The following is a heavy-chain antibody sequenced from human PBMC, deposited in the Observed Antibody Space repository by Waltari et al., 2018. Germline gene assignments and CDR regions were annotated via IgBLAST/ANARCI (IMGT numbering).Heavy chain of an antibody. CDR3: ARVGNWDYYYYYGMDV. V-gene: IGHV4-59*01. CDR1: GGSISSYY. Sequence: QVQLQESGPGLVKPSETLSLTCTVPGGSISSYYWSWIRQPPGKGLEWIGYIYYSGSTNYNPSLKSRVTISVDTSKNQFSLKLSSVTAADTAVYYCARVGNWDYYYYYGMDVWGQGTTVTVSS. J-gene: IGHJ6*02. D-gene: IGHD7-27*01. CDR2: IYYSGST.